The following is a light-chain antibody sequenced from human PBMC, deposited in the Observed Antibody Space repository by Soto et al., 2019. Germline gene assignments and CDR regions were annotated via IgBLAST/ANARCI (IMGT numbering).Light chain of an antibody. CDR1: QSVSSSY. J-gene: IGKJ2*01. CDR2: SAS. V-gene: IGKV3-20*01. CDR3: QQYGSSPPMYT. Sequence: EIVLTQSPGTLSLSPGERATLSCRASQSVSSSYLAWYQQKPGHAPRLLIYSASSRATGIPDRFSGSGSGTDFTLTISRLEPEDFAVYYCQQYGSSPPMYTFGQGTKLEIK.